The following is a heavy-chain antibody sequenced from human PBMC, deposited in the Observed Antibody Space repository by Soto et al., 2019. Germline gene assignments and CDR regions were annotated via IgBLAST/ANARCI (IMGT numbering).Heavy chain of an antibody. D-gene: IGHD6-25*01. CDR1: GFTFSNYA. CDR2: ISGSGGTT. V-gene: IGHV3-23*01. CDR3: AKFFVETGSNSGWPWSFHY. J-gene: IGHJ4*01. Sequence: EVQLLESGGGLVQPGRSLRLSCAASGFTFSNYAMSWVRQAAGQGLDWVSAISGSGGTTYYADSVKGRFTISRDTSKNPLFLQMNSLRADDAAVYDCAKFFVETGSNSGWPWSFHYWGHGTRVTVSS.